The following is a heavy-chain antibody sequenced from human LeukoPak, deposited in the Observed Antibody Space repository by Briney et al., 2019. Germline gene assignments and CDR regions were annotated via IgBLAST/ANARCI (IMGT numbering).Heavy chain of an antibody. V-gene: IGHV1-2*02. CDR1: GYTLTELS. CDR2: INPNSGGT. D-gene: IGHD3-9*01. J-gene: IGHJ4*02. CDR3: ARVPDWLLWRYYFDY. Sequence: GASVKVSCKVSGYTLTELSMHWVRQAPGQGLEWMGWINPNSGGTNYAQKFQGRVTMARDTSISTAYMELSRLRSDDTAVYYCARVPDWLLWRYYFDYWGQGTLVTVSS.